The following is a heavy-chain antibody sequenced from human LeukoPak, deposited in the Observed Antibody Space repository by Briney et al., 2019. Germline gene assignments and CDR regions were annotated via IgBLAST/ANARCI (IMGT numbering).Heavy chain of an antibody. CDR1: GFTFSSYV. Sequence: DGSLSDSRIVSGFTFSSYVLTWVPQASGKGAEWVSAIFADGATTYYADSVRGLFTISRDNSKNTLYLQMDSLRAEDTALYYCAKDTPSWGTCYYFDYWGQGTLVTVSS. CDR3: AKDTPSWGTCYYFDY. V-gene: IGHV3-23*01. CDR2: IFADGATT. J-gene: IGHJ4*02. D-gene: IGHD3-16*01.